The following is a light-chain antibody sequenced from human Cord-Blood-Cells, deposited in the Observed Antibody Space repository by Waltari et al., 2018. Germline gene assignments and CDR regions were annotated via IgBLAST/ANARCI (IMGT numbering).Light chain of an antibody. Sequence: DIQMTQYPSTLSASVGDRVTITCRASQSLSSWLAWYQQKPGKAPKLLIYKASSLESGVPSRFSGSGSGTEFTLTISSLQPDDFATYYCQQYNSYSPYTFGQGTKLEIK. CDR3: QQYNSYSPYT. CDR2: KAS. V-gene: IGKV1-5*03. CDR1: QSLSSW. J-gene: IGKJ2*01.